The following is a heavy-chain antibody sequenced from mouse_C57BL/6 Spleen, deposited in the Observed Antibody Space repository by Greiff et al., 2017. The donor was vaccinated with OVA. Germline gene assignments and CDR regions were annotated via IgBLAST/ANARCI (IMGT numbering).Heavy chain of an antibody. V-gene: IGHV2-2*01. CDR3: ARKRTYYGSSYIYAMDY. CDR1: GFSLTSYG. J-gene: IGHJ4*01. D-gene: IGHD1-1*01. Sequence: VQLQQSGPGLVQPSQRLSITCTVSGFSLTSYGVNWVSQSQGKGLEWLGVIWSGGSTDYNAAFISRLSISKDNSKSQVFFKMNSLQADDTAIYYCARKRTYYGSSYIYAMDYWGQGTSVTVSS. CDR2: IWSGGST.